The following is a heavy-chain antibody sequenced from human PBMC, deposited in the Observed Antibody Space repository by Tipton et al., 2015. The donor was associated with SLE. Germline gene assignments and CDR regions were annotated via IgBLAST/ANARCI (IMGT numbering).Heavy chain of an antibody. CDR1: GFTFRNDW. V-gene: IGHV4-4*02. D-gene: IGHD3-16*02. Sequence: SLRLSCAASGFTFRNDWMSWVRQAPGMGLEWIGDIYISGSTNYNPSLKSRVTISVDTSKNQFSLSLSSVTAADTAVYYCARGYTFGGVIATLRVDYWGQGTLVTVSS. CDR3: ARGYTFGGVIATLRVDY. J-gene: IGHJ4*02. CDR2: IYISGST.